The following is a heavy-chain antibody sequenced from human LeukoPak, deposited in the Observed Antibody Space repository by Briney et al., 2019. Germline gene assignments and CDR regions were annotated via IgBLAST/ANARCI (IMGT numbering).Heavy chain of an antibody. CDR3: ARELLRLGELSAY. D-gene: IGHD3-16*02. J-gene: IGHJ4*02. Sequence: ASVRVSCKASGYTFSSYDINWVRQAPGQGLEWMGWISAYNGNTNYAQELQGRVTMTTDTSTSTAYMELRSLRSDDTAVYYCARELLRLGELSAYWGQGTLVTVSS. CDR1: GYTFSSYD. V-gene: IGHV1-18*01. CDR2: ISAYNGNT.